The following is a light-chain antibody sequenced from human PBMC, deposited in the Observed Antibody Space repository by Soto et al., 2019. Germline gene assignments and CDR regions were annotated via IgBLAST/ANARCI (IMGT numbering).Light chain of an antibody. CDR1: QSVSSSY. CDR3: QQGFT. J-gene: IGKJ3*01. V-gene: IGKV3-20*01. Sequence: EIVLTQSPGTLSLSPGERATLSCRASQSVSSSYLAWYQQKPGQAPRLLIYGASSRATGIPHRFSGSGSGTNFALTISRLEPEDFAVYYCQQGFTFGPGTKVDIK. CDR2: GAS.